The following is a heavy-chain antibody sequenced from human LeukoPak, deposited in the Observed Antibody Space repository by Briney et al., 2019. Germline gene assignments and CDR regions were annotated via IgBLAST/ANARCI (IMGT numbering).Heavy chain of an antibody. CDR1: GFTFSNAW. J-gene: IGHJ4*02. D-gene: IGHD6-13*01. CDR3: TTDLASSSWYRPGY. CDR2: MKSKTDGGTT. Sequence: PGGSLRLSCAASGFTFSNAWMSWVRQAPGKGLEWVGRMKSKTDGGTTDYAAPVKGRFSISRDDSINTVNLQMNSLKNGDTAVYYCTTDLASSSWYRPGYWGQGTLVTVST. V-gene: IGHV3-15*01.